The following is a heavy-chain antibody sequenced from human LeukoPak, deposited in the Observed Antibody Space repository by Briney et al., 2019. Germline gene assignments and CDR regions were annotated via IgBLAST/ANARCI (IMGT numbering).Heavy chain of an antibody. CDR2: ISSNGGRT. V-gene: IGHV3-23*01. J-gene: IGHJ3*02. CDR1: GFTFNIYA. CDR3: AKGFSNYADAFDI. D-gene: IGHD3-16*01. Sequence: GGSLRLSCAASGFTFNIYAMSWVRQAPGKGLEWVSGISSNGGRTYYADSVKGRFTISRDSSKNTLYLQMNSLRAEDTAIYYCAKGFSNYADAFDIWGQGTMVTVSS.